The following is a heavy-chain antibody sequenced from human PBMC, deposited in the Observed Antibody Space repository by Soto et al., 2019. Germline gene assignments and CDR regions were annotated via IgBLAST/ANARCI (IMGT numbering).Heavy chain of an antibody. J-gene: IGHJ4*02. V-gene: IGHV3-30-3*01. D-gene: IGHD6-19*01. CDR2: ISYDGSNK. Sequence: QVQLVESGGGVVQPGRSLRLSCAASGFTFSSYAMHWVRQAPGKGLEWVAVISYDGSNKYYADSVKGRFTISRDNSKNTMYQQMNSLRAEETVVYYCARPPYSSGWPGRVNWGQGTLVSVSS. CDR3: ARPPYSSGWPGRVN. CDR1: GFTFSSYA.